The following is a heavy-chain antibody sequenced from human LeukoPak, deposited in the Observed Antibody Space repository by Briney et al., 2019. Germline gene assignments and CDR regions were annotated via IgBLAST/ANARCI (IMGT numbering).Heavy chain of an antibody. CDR2: IYTSGST. V-gene: IGHV4-4*07. Sequence: SETLSLTCTVSGGSISSYYWSWIRQPAGKGLEWIGRIYTSGSTNYNPSLKSRVTISVDTSKNQFSLKLSSVTAADTAVYYCARDSGYSYGGSYYYYGMDVWAQGTTVTVSS. CDR1: GGSISSYY. J-gene: IGHJ6*02. CDR3: ARDSGYSYGGSYYYYGMDV. D-gene: IGHD5-18*01.